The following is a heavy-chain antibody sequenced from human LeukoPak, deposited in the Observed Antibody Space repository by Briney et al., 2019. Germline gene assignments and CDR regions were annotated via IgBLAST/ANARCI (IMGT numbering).Heavy chain of an antibody. CDR1: GYTFTSYD. J-gene: IGHJ6*02. Sequence: ASVKVSCKASGYTFTSYDINWVRQAPGQGLEWMGWISAYNGNTNYAQKLQGRVTMTTDTSTSTAYMELRSLRSDDTAVYYCARDVYYYDSNGPYYTYYYGMDVWGQGTTVTVSS. CDR3: ARDVYYYDSNGPYYTYYYGMDV. D-gene: IGHD3-22*01. CDR2: ISAYNGNT. V-gene: IGHV1-18*01.